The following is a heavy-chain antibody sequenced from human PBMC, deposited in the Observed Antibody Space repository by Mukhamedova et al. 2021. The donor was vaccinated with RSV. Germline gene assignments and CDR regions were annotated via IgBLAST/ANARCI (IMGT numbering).Heavy chain of an antibody. J-gene: IGHJ3*02. D-gene: IGHD1-26*01. Sequence: GKGLEWLGYIYYSGSTNYNPSLKSRVTISVDTSKNQFSLKLSSVTAADTPVYYFARDGVEWQLRHAFVIWCQGTMVTVSS. CDR2: IYYSGST. V-gene: IGHV4-59*13. CDR3: ARDGVEWQLRHAFVI.